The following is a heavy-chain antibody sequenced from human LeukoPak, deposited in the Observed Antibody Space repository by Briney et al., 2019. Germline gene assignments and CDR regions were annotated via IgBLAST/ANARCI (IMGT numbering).Heavy chain of an antibody. J-gene: IGHJ4*02. D-gene: IGHD3-22*01. Sequence: GSLRLSCAASGFPFSDYYMTWIRQAPGKGLEWVSYIGGTSSFIYYADSVKGRFTISRDNDKNSLYMEMNSLRAEDTAVYFCARRYSSSYYFDYWGRGTLVTVSS. CDR2: IGGTSSFI. V-gene: IGHV3-11*01. CDR3: ARRYSSSYYFDY. CDR1: GFPFSDYY.